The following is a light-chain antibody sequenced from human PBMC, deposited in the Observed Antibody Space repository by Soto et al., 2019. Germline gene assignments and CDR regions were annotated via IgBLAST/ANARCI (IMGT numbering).Light chain of an antibody. Sequence: EIVLTQSPATLSLSPGERATLSCRASQSVSSYLAWYQQKPGQAPSLLISDASNRATGIPTRFSGSGSGTDFTRTMRSHDPEDFAGYYWQHRTRTFGQGTRVEIK. CDR1: QSVSSY. CDR2: DAS. J-gene: IGKJ5*01. V-gene: IGKV3-11*01. CDR3: QHRTRT.